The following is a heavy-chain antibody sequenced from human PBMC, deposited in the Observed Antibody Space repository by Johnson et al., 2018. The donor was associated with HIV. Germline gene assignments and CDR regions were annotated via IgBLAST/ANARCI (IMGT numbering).Heavy chain of an antibody. D-gene: IGHD3-9*01. Sequence: VQLVESGGDLIQPGGSLRLSCAASGFTFSSYAMHWVRQAPGKGLEWVSGISWNSGSIGYADSVKGRFTISRDNAKNSLYLQMNSLRAEDTALYYCTTPLDQFDRISSVWVAGHGFDIWGHGTKVTVSS. CDR2: ISWNSGSI. CDR3: TTPLDQFDRISSVWVAGHGFDI. CDR1: GFTFSSYA. J-gene: IGHJ3*02. V-gene: IGHV3-9*01.